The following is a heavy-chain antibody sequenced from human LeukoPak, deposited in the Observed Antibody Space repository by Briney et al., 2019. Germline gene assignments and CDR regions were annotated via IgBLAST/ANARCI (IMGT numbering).Heavy chain of an antibody. CDR3: ARDRVGATDY. Sequence: SETLSLTCTVSGGSISSGSYYWSWIRQPAGKGLEWIGRIYTSGSTNYNPSLKSRVTISVDTSKNQFSLKLSSVTAADTAVYYCARDRVGATDYWGQGTLVTVSS. CDR2: IYTSGST. D-gene: IGHD1-26*01. CDR1: GGSISSGSYY. V-gene: IGHV4-61*02. J-gene: IGHJ4*02.